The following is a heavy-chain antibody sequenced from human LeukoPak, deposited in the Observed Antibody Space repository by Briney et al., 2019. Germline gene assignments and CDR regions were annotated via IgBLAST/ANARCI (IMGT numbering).Heavy chain of an antibody. D-gene: IGHD2-15*01. J-gene: IGHJ3*02. CDR1: GASISSNGYY. CDR3: ARDCSGGSCYGAFDI. CDR2: IYDSGST. V-gene: IGHV4-30-4*08. Sequence: PSETLSLTCTVSGASISSNGYYWSWIRQHPGKGLEWIGYIYDSGSTYYNPSLKSRITISVDTSENRFSPKLSSVTATDTAVYYCARDCSGGSCYGAFDIWGQGTMVTVSS.